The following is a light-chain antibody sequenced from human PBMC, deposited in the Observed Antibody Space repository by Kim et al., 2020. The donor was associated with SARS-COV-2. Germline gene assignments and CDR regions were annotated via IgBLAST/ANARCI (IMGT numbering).Light chain of an antibody. Sequence: GQSVTISCTGTSSDIGAYNYVSWYQHYPGEAPKLIVFDVDKRPSGVPDRFSGSKSDNTASLTVSGLQPQDEADYFCTSYAGNNVFVFGTGTKVTVL. CDR2: DVD. CDR1: SSDIGAYNY. V-gene: IGLV2-8*01. CDR3: TSYAGNNVFV. J-gene: IGLJ1*01.